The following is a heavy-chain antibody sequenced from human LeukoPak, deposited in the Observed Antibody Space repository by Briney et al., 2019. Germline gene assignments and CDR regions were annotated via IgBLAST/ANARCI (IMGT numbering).Heavy chain of an antibody. CDR2: IFYSGHT. V-gene: IGHV4-31*11. CDR3: AXTYVGGHYXXX. J-gene: IGHJ4*02. CDR1: GGSISSGGHY. Sequence: PSETLSLTCAVSGGSISSGGHYWSWIRQRPAKGLEWIGFIFYSGHTYYSPSLESRVTVSVDTSKNQFSLKLSAVTAADTAVYXCAXTYVGGHYXXXWGQGXLXTVPS. D-gene: IGHD3-16*01.